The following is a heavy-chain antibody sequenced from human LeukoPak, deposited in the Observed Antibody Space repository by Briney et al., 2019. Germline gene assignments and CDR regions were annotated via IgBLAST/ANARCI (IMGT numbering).Heavy chain of an antibody. V-gene: IGHV3-48*03. Sequence: PGGSLRLSCAASGFTFSSYEMNWVRQAPGKGLEWVSYISSSGSTIYYADSVKGRFTISRDNAKNSLYLQMNSLRAEDTAVYYCAREDTIFWQREFDYWGQGTLVTVSS. CDR3: AREDTIFWQREFDY. CDR2: ISSSGSTI. J-gene: IGHJ4*02. CDR1: GFTFSSYE. D-gene: IGHD3-9*01.